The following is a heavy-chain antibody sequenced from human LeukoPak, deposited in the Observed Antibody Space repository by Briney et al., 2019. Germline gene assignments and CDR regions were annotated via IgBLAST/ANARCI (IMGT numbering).Heavy chain of an antibody. CDR1: GFSFSNYA. J-gene: IGHJ4*02. Sequence: GGSLRLSCAASGFSFSNYAMSWVRQAPGQGLDWVSAISDSGVTAYYADSVKGRFTISRDNSKSTLYLQMNSLRAEDTAVYYCANLNAPYWGNFDYWGQGTLVAVSS. CDR2: ISDSGVTA. CDR3: ANLNAPYWGNFDY. D-gene: IGHD3-16*01. V-gene: IGHV3-23*01.